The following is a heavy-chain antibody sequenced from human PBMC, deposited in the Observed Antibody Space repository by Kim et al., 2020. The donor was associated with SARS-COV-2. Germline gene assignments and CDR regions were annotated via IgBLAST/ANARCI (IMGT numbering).Heavy chain of an antibody. CDR2: FYFSGRT. J-gene: IGHJ3*01. D-gene: IGHD6-19*01. CDR1: GVSITSSSSY. CDR3: AKNSGPTTFHTFIS. V-gene: IGHV4-39*01. Sequence: PETLSLTCSVSGVSITSSSSYWGWIRQPPGKGLEWIGTFYFSGRTYFKPSLESRITISVDASKNRFSLNVKSVTAADAAMYFCAKNSGPTTFHTFISWGQGTRVTVSS.